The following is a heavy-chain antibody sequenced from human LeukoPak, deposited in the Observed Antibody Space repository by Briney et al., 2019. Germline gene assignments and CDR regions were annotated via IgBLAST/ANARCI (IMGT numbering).Heavy chain of an antibody. CDR1: GGSISSYY. CDR2: IYTSGST. CDR3: ASGYSGYGHSDY. Sequence: SETLSLTCTVSGGSISSYYWSWIRQPAGKGLEWIGRIYTSGSTNYNPSLKSRVTISVDTSKNQFSLKLSSVTAADTAVYYCASGYSGYGHSDYWGQGTLVTVSS. D-gene: IGHD5-12*01. J-gene: IGHJ4*02. V-gene: IGHV4-4*07.